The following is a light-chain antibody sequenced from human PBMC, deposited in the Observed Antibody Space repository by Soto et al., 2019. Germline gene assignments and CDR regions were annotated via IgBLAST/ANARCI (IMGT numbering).Light chain of an antibody. CDR3: LQYGSSPWT. V-gene: IGKV3-20*01. J-gene: IGKJ1*01. CDR2: GAS. Sequence: EIVLTQSPSTRSLSPGDRATLSCRASQSVSSSYLAWYQQKPGQAPRLLIYGASSRATGIPDRFSGSGSGTDFTLTISRLEPEDFAVYFCLQYGSSPWTFGQGTKVEIK. CDR1: QSVSSSY.